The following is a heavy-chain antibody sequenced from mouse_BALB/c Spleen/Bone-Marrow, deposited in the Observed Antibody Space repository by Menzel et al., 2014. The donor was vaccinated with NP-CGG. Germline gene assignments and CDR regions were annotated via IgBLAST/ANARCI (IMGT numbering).Heavy chain of an antibody. CDR3: VRWGQLGLRKAWFAY. CDR1: GYTFTNYW. V-gene: IGHV1-7*01. CDR2: FNPITAYT. J-gene: IGHJ3*01. Sequence: QVQLQQSGAELAKPGASVKMSCKASGYTFTNYWMHWVKQRPGQGLEWIGYFNPITAYTEYNQKFKDKVTLTADKSSSTAYMQLSSLTSEDSAVYYCVRWGQLGLRKAWFAYWGQGTLVTVSA. D-gene: IGHD3-1*01.